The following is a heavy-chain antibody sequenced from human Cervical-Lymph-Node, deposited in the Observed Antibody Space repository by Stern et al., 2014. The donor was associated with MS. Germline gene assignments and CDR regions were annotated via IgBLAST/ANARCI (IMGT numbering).Heavy chain of an antibody. CDR3: ARGESLRFLVSWFDP. CDR1: GGSISRSNW. J-gene: IGHJ5*02. CDR2: INQSGST. Sequence: QVQLQESGPGLVKPSGTLSLTCAVSGGSISRSNWWSWVRQPPGKGLEWLGEINQSGSTNYNPSLKSRFPISLGKSKNQFSLRLSSGTAADTAVYYCARGESLRFLVSWFDPWGQGTLVTVSS. D-gene: IGHD3-3*01. V-gene: IGHV4-4*02.